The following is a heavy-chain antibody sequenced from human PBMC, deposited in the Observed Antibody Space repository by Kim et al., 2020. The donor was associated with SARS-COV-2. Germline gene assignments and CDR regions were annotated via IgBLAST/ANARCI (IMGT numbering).Heavy chain of an antibody. CDR2: ISGSGGST. D-gene: IGHD3-22*01. Sequence: GGSLRLSCAASGFTFSSYAMSWVRQAPGKGLEWVSAISGSGGSTYYADSVKGRFTISRDNSKNTLYLQMNSLRAEDTAVYYCAKDRLPTIPGVVVIRGDYFDYWGQGTLVTVSS. V-gene: IGHV3-23*01. CDR3: AKDRLPTIPGVVVIRGDYFDY. J-gene: IGHJ4*02. CDR1: GFTFSSYA.